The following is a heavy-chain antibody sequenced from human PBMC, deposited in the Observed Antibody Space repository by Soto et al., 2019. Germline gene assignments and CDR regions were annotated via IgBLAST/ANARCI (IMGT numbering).Heavy chain of an antibody. Sequence: SDTLSLTYAVYVGPFIAYYCPGIVPRAGNGLEWIGEINHSGSTNYNPSLKSRVTISVDTSKNQFSLKLSSVTAADTAVYYCARARTFLTYYDILTGYPYGMDVWGQGTTVS. CDR2: INHSGST. J-gene: IGHJ6*02. CDR3: ARARTFLTYYDILTGYPYGMDV. D-gene: IGHD3-9*01. V-gene: IGHV4-34*01. CDR1: VGPFIAYY.